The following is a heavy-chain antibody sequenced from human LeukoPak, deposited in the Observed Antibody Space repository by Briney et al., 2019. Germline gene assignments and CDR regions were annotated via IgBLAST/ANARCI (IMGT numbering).Heavy chain of an antibody. D-gene: IGHD2-2*01. V-gene: IGHV4-34*01. CDR3: ARAVSSISAEYYYYMDV. J-gene: IGHJ6*03. CDR2: INHSGST. CDR1: GGSFSGYY. Sequence: SETLSLTCAVYGGSFSGYYWIWIRQPPGKGLEWIGEINHSGSTNYNPSLKSRVTISVDTSKNQFSLKLSSVTAADTALYYCARAVSSISAEYYYYMDVWGKGTTVTVSS.